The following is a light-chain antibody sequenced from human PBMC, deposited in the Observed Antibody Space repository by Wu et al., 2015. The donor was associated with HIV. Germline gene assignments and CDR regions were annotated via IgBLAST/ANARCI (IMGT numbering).Light chain of an antibody. CDR3: QHYYSWPRT. J-gene: IGKJ1*01. CDR1: QSVDSN. Sequence: EIVMTQSPATLSVSPGERATLSCRASQSVDSNLAWYQQKPGQAPKFPIYGASTRATGIPARFTGSGSGTDFTLTISSMQSEDFAVYYCQHYYSWPRTFGQGTKVEIK. CDR2: GAS. V-gene: IGKV3-15*01.